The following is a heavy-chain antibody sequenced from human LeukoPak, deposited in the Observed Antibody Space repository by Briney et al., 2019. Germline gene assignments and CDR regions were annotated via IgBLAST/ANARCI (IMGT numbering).Heavy chain of an antibody. CDR1: GGSISSSSYH. CDR2: IYYSGST. Sequence: SETLSLTCTVSGGSISSSSYHWGWIRQPPGKGLEWIGSIYYSGSTYYNPSLKSRVTISVDTSKNQFSLKLSSVTAADTAVYYCARLNGLELPDWGQGTLVTVSS. CDR3: ARLNGLELPD. D-gene: IGHD1-7*01. J-gene: IGHJ4*02. V-gene: IGHV4-39*01.